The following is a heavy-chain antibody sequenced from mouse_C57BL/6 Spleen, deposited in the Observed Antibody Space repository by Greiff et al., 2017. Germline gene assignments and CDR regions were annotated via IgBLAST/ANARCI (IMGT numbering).Heavy chain of an antibody. J-gene: IGHJ2*01. CDR1: GYTFTSYW. D-gene: IGHD1-1*01. CDR2: IDPSDSYT. CDR3: ASAYYGSSYSFYY. V-gene: IGHV1-50*01. Sequence: QVQLQQPGAELVKPGASVKLSCKASGYTFTSYWMQWVKQRPGQGLEWIGEIDPSDSYTNYNQKFKGKATLTVDTSSSTAYLQLSSLTSEDSAVYYCASAYYGSSYSFYYWGQGTTLTVSS.